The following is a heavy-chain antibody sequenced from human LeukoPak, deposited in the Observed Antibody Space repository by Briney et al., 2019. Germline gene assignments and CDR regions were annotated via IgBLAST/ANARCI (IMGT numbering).Heavy chain of an antibody. D-gene: IGHD2-15*01. CDR2: MKKDRGEI. V-gene: IGHV3-7*01. CDR3: ARDRCYSTFDY. Sequence: GGSLRLSCAASEFPFGKYWMSWVRQAPGKGLEWVANMKKDRGEINYVDSVKGRFTISRDNAKNSLFLQMNSLRVDDTAVYYCARDRCYSTFDYWGQGTMVTVSS. J-gene: IGHJ4*02. CDR1: EFPFGKYW.